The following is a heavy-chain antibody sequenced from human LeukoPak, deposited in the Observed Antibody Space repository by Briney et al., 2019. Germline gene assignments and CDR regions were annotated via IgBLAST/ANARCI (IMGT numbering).Heavy chain of an antibody. CDR2: IYHSGST. V-gene: IGHV4-59*12. D-gene: IGHD6-6*01. J-gene: IGHJ4*02. CDR3: ARDDSSSSGY. CDR1: GGSISSYF. Sequence: SETLSLTCTVSGGSISSYFWSWIRQPPGKGLEWIGYIYHSGSTYYNPSLKSRVTISVDRSKNQFSLKLSSVTAADTAVYYCARDDSSSSGYWGQGTLVTVSS.